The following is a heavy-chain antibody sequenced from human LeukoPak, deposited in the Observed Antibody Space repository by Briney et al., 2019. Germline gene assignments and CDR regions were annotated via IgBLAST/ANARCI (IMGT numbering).Heavy chain of an antibody. CDR2: ISAYNGNT. CDR1: GYTFTSYG. D-gene: IGHD6-13*01. V-gene: IGHV1-18*01. CDR3: AKDRGNSSSWYGREY. J-gene: IGHJ4*02. Sequence: GASVKVSCRASGYTFTSYGISWVRQAPGQGLEWMGWISAYNGNTNYAQKLQGRVTMTTDTSTSTAYMELRSLRSDDTAVYYCAKDRGNSSSWYGREYWGQGTLVTVSS.